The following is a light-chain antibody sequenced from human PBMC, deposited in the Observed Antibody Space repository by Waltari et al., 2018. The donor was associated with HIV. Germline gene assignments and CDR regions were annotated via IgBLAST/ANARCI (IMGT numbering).Light chain of an antibody. CDR1: QSVSNN. CDR3: QQYNSWPPS. V-gene: IGKV3-15*01. J-gene: IGKJ3*01. Sequence: EIVMTQSPATLSVSPGGRATLSCRVRQSVSNNLAWYQQKPGQPPSLLIHDASIRATGLPARFTGRGSGTEFTLTLSNVQSEEFAVYYCQQYNSWPPSFGPGTKVDIK. CDR2: DAS.